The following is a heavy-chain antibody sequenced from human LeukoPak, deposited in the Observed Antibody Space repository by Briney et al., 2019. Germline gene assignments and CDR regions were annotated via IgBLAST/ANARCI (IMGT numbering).Heavy chain of an antibody. CDR2: ISWNSGSI. J-gene: IGHJ4*02. Sequence: PGGSLRLSCAASGFTFDDYAMHWVRQAPGKGLEWVSGISWNSGSIGYADSVKGRFTISRDNAKNSLYLQMNSLRAEDTALYYCAKASYSSGFFDYWGQGTLVTVSS. CDR3: AKASYSSGFFDY. V-gene: IGHV3-9*01. D-gene: IGHD6-19*01. CDR1: GFTFDDYA.